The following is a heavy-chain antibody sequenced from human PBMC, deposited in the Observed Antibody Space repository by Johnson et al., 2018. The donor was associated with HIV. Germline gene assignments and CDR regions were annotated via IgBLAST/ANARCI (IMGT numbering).Heavy chain of an antibody. J-gene: IGHJ3*02. CDR1: GFTFSNYA. V-gene: IGHV3-30-3*01. CDR2: ISYDGSNK. CDR3: ASTSSGWFYAFDI. Sequence: QVQLVESGGGVVQPGRSLRLSCAASGFTFSNYAMHWVRQAPGRGLEWVAVISYDGSNKYYADSVKGRFTISRDNSKNTLYLQMNSLRAEDTAVYYCASTSSGWFYAFDIWGQGTMVTVSS. D-gene: IGHD6-19*01.